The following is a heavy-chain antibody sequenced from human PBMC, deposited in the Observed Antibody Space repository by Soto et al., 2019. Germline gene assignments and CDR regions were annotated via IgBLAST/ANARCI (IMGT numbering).Heavy chain of an antibody. Sequence: QVQLQPWGAGLLKPSETLSLTCAVYGGSFSGYYWSWIRQPPGKGLEWIGEINHGGSTNYNPSLTCRVTIAVDTSRSQFSLKLSSVTAADTAVYYCARLTGAGFPTSDDWGQGTLVTVSS. CDR2: INHGGST. V-gene: IGHV4-34*01. D-gene: IGHD6-19*01. J-gene: IGHJ4*02. CDR1: GGSFSGYY. CDR3: ARLTGAGFPTSDD.